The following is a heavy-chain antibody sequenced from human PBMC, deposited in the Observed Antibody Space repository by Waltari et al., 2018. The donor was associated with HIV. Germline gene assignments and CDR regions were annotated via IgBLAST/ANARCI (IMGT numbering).Heavy chain of an antibody. D-gene: IGHD6-19*01. CDR3: VALRTVTGTIDK. CDR1: TGYITQSYY. V-gene: IGHV4-39*01. CDR2: IYSNGVS. J-gene: IGHJ4*02. Sequence: QLQLQESGPALVKPSETLSLTCTVSTGYITQSYYWGWVRQFQGTGLERIGSIYSNGVSHYAPSLKSRVALSVDMSKNQFSLTLTAVTAADTSRYFCVALRTVTGTIDKWGQGTLVTVS.